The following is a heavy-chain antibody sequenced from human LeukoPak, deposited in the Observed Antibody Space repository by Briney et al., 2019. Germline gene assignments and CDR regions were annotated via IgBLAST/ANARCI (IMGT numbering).Heavy chain of an antibody. CDR1: GYSLTSYW. CDR2: IYPGDSDT. D-gene: IGHD3-10*01. Sequence: GESLKISCKGSGYSLTSYWIGWVRQLPGKGLEWMGTIYPGDSDTRYSPSFQGQVTISADKSITTAYLQWNSLKASDTAMYYCARQGFYYGSGSQSDYWGQGTLVTVSS. J-gene: IGHJ4*02. V-gene: IGHV5-51*01. CDR3: ARQGFYYGSGSQSDY.